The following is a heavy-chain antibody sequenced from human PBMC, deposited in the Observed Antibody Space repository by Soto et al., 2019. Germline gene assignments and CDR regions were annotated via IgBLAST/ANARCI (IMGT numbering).Heavy chain of an antibody. J-gene: IGHJ4*02. V-gene: IGHV3-9*01. D-gene: IGHD3-3*01. CDR3: AKGRNDFWSPYYFDS. CDR2: ITWNSRVL. Sequence: EVQLVESGGRLVQPGRSLRLSCVGTGLNFDDFAMHWVRQAPGKGLEWVSGITWNSRVLAYADSVKGRFTISRDNDRNSLYLQMDSLREEDTALYFCAKGRNDFWSPYYFDSWGQGTLVTVSS. CDR1: GLNFDDFA.